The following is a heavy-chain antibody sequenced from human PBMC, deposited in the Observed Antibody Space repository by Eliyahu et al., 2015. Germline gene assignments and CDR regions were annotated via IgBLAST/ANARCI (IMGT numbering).Heavy chain of an antibody. J-gene: IGHJ4*02. CDR3: AKDIFRGVTRVGQSDN. D-gene: IGHD4-23*01. CDR2: ISYDGSNK. CDR1: GFXFXSXG. Sequence: QVQLVESGGGVVQPGRSLXLSCAAXGFXFXSXGMHWVRQAPGKGXXWVAVISYDGSNKYYADSVKGRFTISRDNSKNTLYLQMNSLRAEDTAVYYCAKDIFRGVTRVGQSDNWGQGTLVTVSS. V-gene: IGHV3-30*18.